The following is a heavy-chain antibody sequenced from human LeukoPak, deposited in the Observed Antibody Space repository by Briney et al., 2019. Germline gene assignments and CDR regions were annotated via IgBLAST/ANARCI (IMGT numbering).Heavy chain of an antibody. Sequence: PSGTLSLTCAVSGGFISNINWWSWVRQPPGRGLEWIGEVHQSGVTNYNPSLKSRVTISLDKSNNQFSLKLNSVTAADMAVYFCAENGPWSLKYWGQGTLVTVSS. CDR1: GGFISNINW. CDR2: VHQSGVT. CDR3: AENGPWSLKY. D-gene: IGHD2-15*01. J-gene: IGHJ4*02. V-gene: IGHV4-4*02.